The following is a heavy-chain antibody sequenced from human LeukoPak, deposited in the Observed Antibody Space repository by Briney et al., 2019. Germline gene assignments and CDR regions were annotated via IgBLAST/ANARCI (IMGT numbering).Heavy chain of an antibody. CDR1: GFTLNDYS. J-gene: IGHJ4*02. Sequence: PGGSLRLSCTASGFTLNDYSMNWVRQAPGKGLEWISYISGDSTNIFYADSVKGRFTISRDNAKNSLYLQMNGLRAEDTAVYYCARDHYFGDTGYSRSLDYWGQGTLVTVSS. CDR3: ARDHYFGDTGYSRSLDY. D-gene: IGHD3-10*01. V-gene: IGHV3-48*01. CDR2: ISGDSTNI.